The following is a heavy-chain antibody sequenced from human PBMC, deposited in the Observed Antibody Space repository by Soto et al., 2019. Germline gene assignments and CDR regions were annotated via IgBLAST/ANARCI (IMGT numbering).Heavy chain of an antibody. CDR1: SGSISSSNW. Sequence: SETLSLTCAVSSGSISSSNWWSWVRQPPGKGLEWIGEIYHSGSTNYNPSLKCRVTISVDKSKNQFSLKLSSVTAADTAVYYCAKNPYYYYYMDVWGKGTTVTVSS. CDR3: AKNPYYYYYMDV. CDR2: IYHSGST. J-gene: IGHJ6*03. V-gene: IGHV4-4*02.